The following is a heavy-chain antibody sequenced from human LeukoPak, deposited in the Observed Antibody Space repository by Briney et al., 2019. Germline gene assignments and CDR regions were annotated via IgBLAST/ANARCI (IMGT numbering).Heavy chain of an antibody. Sequence: GGSLRLSCAASGFTFSSFAMGWVRQAPGKGLEWVSGISGSGASTYYADSVKGRFTISRDNSQNTLYLQMNSLRAEDTAIYYCAKARAGDITAAFNYWGQGTLVTVSS. J-gene: IGHJ4*02. CDR2: ISGSGAST. V-gene: IGHV3-23*01. CDR3: AKARAGDITAAFNY. D-gene: IGHD6-13*01. CDR1: GFTFSSFA.